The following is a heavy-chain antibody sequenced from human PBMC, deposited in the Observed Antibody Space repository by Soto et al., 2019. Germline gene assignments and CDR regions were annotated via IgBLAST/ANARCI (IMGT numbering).Heavy chain of an antibody. CDR2: IYYSGST. V-gene: IGHV4-59*01. CDR1: GGSSSSYY. CDR3: ARTGPYYYYMDV. J-gene: IGHJ6*03. Sequence: LETLSHTCPVSGGSSSSYYWSWIRQPPGKGLEWIGCIYYSGSTNYNPSLKSRVTISVDTSKNQFSLKLSSVTAADTAVYYCARTGPYYYYMDVWGKGTTVTVS. D-gene: IGHD2-8*02.